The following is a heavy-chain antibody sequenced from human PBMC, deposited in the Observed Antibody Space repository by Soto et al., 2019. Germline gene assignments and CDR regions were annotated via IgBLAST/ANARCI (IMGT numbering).Heavy chain of an antibody. Sequence: PSETLSLTCAVSGDSISSGGFSWSWIRQPPGTGLEWIGEINHSGSTNYNPSLKSRVTISVDTSKNQFSLKLTSVTAADTAVYYCARDKITGLFYYWGQGTLVTVSS. J-gene: IGHJ4*02. CDR1: GDSISSGGFS. D-gene: IGHD2-8*02. CDR3: ARDKITGLFYY. CDR2: INHSGST. V-gene: IGHV4-30-2*01.